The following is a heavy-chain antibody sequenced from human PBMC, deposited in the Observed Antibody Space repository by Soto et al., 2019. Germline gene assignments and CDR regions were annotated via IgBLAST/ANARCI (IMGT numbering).Heavy chain of an antibody. CDR1: GYTFTSYG. Sequence: ASVKVSCKASGYTFTSYGISWVRQAPGPGLEWMGWISAYNGNTNYTQKLQGRVTMTTDTSTSTAYMELRSLRSDDTAVYYCARDSYYYDSSGQYSDAFDIWGQGTMVTVSS. J-gene: IGHJ3*02. CDR2: ISAYNGNT. CDR3: ARDSYYYDSSGQYSDAFDI. V-gene: IGHV1-18*01. D-gene: IGHD3-22*01.